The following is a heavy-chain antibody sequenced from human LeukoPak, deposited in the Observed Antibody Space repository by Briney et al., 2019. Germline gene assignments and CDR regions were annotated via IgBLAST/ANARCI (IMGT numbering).Heavy chain of an antibody. V-gene: IGHV1-2*02. Sequence: DSVKVSCKASGYTFSGHHIHWVRQAPGQRLEWMGWILPNSGGTHYGQKFQGRVTMTGDTSINTAYIELTRLTSDDTAVYYCSRDGPSGSYTASDYWGQGTLVTVSS. J-gene: IGHJ4*02. CDR1: GYTFSGHH. CDR3: SRDGPSGSYTASDY. CDR2: ILPNSGGT. D-gene: IGHD1-26*01.